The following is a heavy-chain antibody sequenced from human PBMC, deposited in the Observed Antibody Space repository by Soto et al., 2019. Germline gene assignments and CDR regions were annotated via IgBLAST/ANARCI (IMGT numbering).Heavy chain of an antibody. CDR3: ARSGVTGIVIPSHWFDP. V-gene: IGHV4-31*03. D-gene: IGHD2-21*02. CDR2: ISSSGST. CDR1: GDSIGGVGY. Sequence: SSETLSLTCSVSGDSIGGVGYWSWIRQFPGRGLEWIGCISSSGSTYYNPALNNRISLSLDTSQNQFSLKLLSVTAADTAIYYCARSGVTGIVIPSHWFDPWGQGTLVTVSS. J-gene: IGHJ5*02.